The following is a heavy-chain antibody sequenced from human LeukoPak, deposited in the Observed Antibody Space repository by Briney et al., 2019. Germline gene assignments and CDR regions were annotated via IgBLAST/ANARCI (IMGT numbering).Heavy chain of an antibody. CDR1: GGTFSSYA. CDR3: VRESDYGDNPAEYFQH. D-gene: IGHD4-17*01. Sequence: GASVKVPCKASGGTFSSYAISWVRQAPGQGLEWMGGIIPIFGTANYAQKFQGRVTITADESTSTAYMELSSLRSEDTAVYYCVRESDYGDNPAEYFQHWGQGTLVTVSS. V-gene: IGHV1-69*13. J-gene: IGHJ1*01. CDR2: IIPIFGTA.